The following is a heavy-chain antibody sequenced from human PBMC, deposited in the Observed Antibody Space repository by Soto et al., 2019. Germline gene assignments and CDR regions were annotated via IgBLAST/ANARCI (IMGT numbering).Heavy chain of an antibody. Sequence: GGPLRLSCEASGFTFNTYSMHWVRQPPGKGLEWLAAIWYDGTQKYYADSVKGRFIISRDNSKKTLYLEMNSLRAEDTAVYYCARAGGTTVTGLWHFDSWGQGTLVTVSS. CDR3: ARAGGTTVTGLWHFDS. V-gene: IGHV3-33*01. J-gene: IGHJ4*02. CDR1: GFTFNTYS. CDR2: IWYDGTQK. D-gene: IGHD4-17*01.